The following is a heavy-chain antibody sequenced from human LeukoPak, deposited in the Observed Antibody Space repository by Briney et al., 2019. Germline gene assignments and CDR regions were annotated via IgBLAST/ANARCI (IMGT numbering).Heavy chain of an antibody. D-gene: IGHD6-19*01. J-gene: IGHJ3*02. CDR2: ISAYNGNT. Sequence: GASVKVSCKASGYTFTSYGISWVRQAPGQGLEWMGWISAYNGNTNYAQKLQGRVTMTTDTSTSTAYMELGSLRSDDTAVYYCASGPIAVAGSDAFDIWGQGTMVTVSS. CDR1: GYTFTSYG. V-gene: IGHV1-18*01. CDR3: ASGPIAVAGSDAFDI.